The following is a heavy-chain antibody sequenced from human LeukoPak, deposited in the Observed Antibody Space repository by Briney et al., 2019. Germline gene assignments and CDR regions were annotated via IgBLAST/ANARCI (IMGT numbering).Heavy chain of an antibody. Sequence: ASVKVSCKASGYTFTSYYMHWVRQAPGQGLEWMGIINPSGGSTSYAQKFQGRVTMTRDTSTSTVYMELSSLRSEDTAVYYCARGNIGGATRPDALNIWGQGTMVTVSS. J-gene: IGHJ3*02. CDR1: GYTFTSYY. V-gene: IGHV1-46*01. CDR2: INPSGGST. D-gene: IGHD1-26*01. CDR3: ARGNIGGATRPDALNI.